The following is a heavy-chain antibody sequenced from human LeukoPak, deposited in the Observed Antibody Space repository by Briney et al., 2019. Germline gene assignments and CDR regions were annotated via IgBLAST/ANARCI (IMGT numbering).Heavy chain of an antibody. V-gene: IGHV3-23*01. D-gene: IGHD3-16*02. J-gene: IGHJ4*02. CDR1: GFTFSSYA. Sequence: GRSLRLSCAASGFTFSSYAMSWVRQAPGKGLEWVSAISGSGGSTYYADSVKGRFTISRDNSKNTLYLQMNSLRAEDTAVYYCAKDGDDYVWGSYRLFDYWGQGTLVTVSS. CDR3: AKDGDDYVWGSYRLFDY. CDR2: ISGSGGST.